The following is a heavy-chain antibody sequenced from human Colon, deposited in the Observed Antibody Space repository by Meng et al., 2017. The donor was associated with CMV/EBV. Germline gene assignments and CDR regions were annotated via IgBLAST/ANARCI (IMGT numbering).Heavy chain of an antibody. Sequence: GGSLRLSCAASGFTFSNAWMSWVRQSPGKGLEWVGRIKSKTDGGTTDYAAPVKGRFTISRDDSKNTLYLQMNSLKTEDTAVYYCTTMWIQLSYGMDVWGQGTTVTVSS. CDR3: TTMWIQLSYGMDV. V-gene: IGHV3-15*01. CDR2: IKSKTDGGTT. J-gene: IGHJ6*02. CDR1: GFTFSNAW. D-gene: IGHD5-18*01.